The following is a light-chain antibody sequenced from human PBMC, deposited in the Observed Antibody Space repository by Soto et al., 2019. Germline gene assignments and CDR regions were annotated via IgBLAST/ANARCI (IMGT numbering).Light chain of an antibody. Sequence: SVLTQPASVSGSPGQSITISCTGTSSDVGGYNYVSWYQQYPGKAPKLMIYEVSNRPSGVSNRFSGSTSGNTASLTISGLQAEDEADYYCTSYTSSSTYVFGTGTKLTVL. J-gene: IGLJ1*01. CDR3: TSYTSSSTYV. CDR2: EVS. CDR1: SSDVGGYNY. V-gene: IGLV2-14*01.